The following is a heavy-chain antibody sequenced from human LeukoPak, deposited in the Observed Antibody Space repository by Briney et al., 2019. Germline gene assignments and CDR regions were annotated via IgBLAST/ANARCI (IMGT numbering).Heavy chain of an antibody. Sequence: GRSLRLSCAASGFTLTSYGMHWVRQAPGKGLEWVTVISYDGSGDKYCADSVKGRFTISRDNSKNTVYLQMNSLRAEDTAVYYCAKAYDFWSGYPDYWGRGTLVTVSS. CDR1: GFTLTSYG. CDR2: ISYDGSGDK. V-gene: IGHV3-30*18. D-gene: IGHD3-3*01. J-gene: IGHJ4*02. CDR3: AKAYDFWSGYPDY.